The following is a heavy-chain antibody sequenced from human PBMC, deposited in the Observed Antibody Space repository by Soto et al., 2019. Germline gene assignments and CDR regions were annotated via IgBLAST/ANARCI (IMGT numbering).Heavy chain of an antibody. CDR1: GYTFTSYD. Sequence: QVQLVQSGAEVKKPGASVKVSCKASGYTFTSYDINWVRQATGQGLEWMGGMNANSGNTGCAPKSXXRVTMTRNPSTSPAYMELSSLRSEDPAVYYCAREAARGLTHWGQGTLVTVSS. J-gene: IGHJ4*02. CDR3: AREAARGLTH. D-gene: IGHD6-6*01. CDR2: MNANSGNT. V-gene: IGHV1-8*01.